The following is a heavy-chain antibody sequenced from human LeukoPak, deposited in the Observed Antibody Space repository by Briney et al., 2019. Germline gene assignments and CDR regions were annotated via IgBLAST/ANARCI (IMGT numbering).Heavy chain of an antibody. Sequence: GGSLRLSCAASGFTFSSYSMNWVRQAPGKGLEWVSSISSSSSYIYHADSVKGRFTISRDNAKNSLYLQMNSLRAEDTAVYYCASTYYDSIWGQGTLVTVSS. V-gene: IGHV3-21*01. CDR2: ISSSSSYI. J-gene: IGHJ4*02. CDR3: ASTYYDSI. D-gene: IGHD3-22*01. CDR1: GFTFSSYS.